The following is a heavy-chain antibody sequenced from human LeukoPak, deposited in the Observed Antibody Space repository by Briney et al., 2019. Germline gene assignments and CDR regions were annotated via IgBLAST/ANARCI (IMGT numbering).Heavy chain of an antibody. Sequence: SETLSLTCTVSGGSISSSSYYWGWIRQPPGKGLEWIGSIYYSGSTYYNPSLKSRVTISVDRSKNQFSLKLSSVTAADTAVYYCARGWGSGSYRFDYWGQGTLVTVSS. J-gene: IGHJ4*02. CDR1: GGSISSSSYY. CDR2: IYYSGST. CDR3: ARGWGSGSYRFDY. D-gene: IGHD1-26*01. V-gene: IGHV4-39*07.